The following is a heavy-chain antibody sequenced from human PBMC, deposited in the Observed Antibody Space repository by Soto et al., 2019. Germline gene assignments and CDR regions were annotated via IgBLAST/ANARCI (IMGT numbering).Heavy chain of an antibody. CDR2: ISSSSSYI. J-gene: IGHJ6*02. D-gene: IGHD3-10*01. CDR1: GFTFSSYS. Sequence: PGGSLRLSCAASGFTFSSYSMNWVRQAPGKGLEWVSSISSSSSYIYYADSVKGRFTISRDNAKNSLYLQMNSLRAEDTAVYYCARVDYYGSGSYLDYYGMDVWGQGTTVTVSS. V-gene: IGHV3-21*01. CDR3: ARVDYYGSGSYLDYYGMDV.